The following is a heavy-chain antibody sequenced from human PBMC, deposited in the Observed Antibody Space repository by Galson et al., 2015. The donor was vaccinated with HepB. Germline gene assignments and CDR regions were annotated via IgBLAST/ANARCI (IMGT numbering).Heavy chain of an antibody. V-gene: IGHV3-30*04. D-gene: IGHD6-19*01. Sequence: SLRLSCAASGFTFSSYAMHWVRQAPGKGLKWVAVISYDGSNKYYADSVEGRFTISRDNSKNTLYLQMNSLRAEDTAVYYCASTVAGREYFQHWGQGTLVTVSS. CDR2: ISYDGSNK. J-gene: IGHJ1*01. CDR1: GFTFSSYA. CDR3: ASTVAGREYFQH.